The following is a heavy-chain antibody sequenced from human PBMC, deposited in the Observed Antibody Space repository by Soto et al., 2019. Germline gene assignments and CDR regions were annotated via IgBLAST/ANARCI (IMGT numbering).Heavy chain of an antibody. CDR3: VRRSPEDAFDI. V-gene: IGHV4-30-2*01. Sequence: SETLSLTXAVSGGSIISDGYSWSWIRQPPGKGLQWIGHIYEGGNTYYTPSLESRVAISTDKSKNQFSLRLSSVTAADTAVYYCVRRSPEDAFDIWGQGTMVTVS. J-gene: IGHJ3*02. CDR2: IYEGGNT. CDR1: GGSIISDGYS.